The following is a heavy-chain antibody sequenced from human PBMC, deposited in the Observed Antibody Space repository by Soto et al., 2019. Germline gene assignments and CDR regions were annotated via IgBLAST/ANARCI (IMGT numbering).Heavy chain of an antibody. V-gene: IGHV4-34*01. D-gene: IGHD2-2*01. CDR2: INHSGST. J-gene: IGHJ6*03. Sequence: SETLSLTCAVYGGSFSGYYWSWIRQPPGKGLEWIGEINHSGSTNYNPSLKSRVTISVDTSKNQFSLKLSSVTAADTAVYYCARGYCSTTSCYVGFYYMDVWGKGTTVTVS. CDR1: GGSFSGYY. CDR3: ARGYCSTTSCYVGFYYMDV.